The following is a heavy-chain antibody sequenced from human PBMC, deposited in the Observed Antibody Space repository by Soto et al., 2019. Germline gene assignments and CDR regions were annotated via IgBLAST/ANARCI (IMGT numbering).Heavy chain of an antibody. CDR3: ARDPHSSVDY. Sequence: QVQLVESGGGVVQAGTSLRLSCAASGFSFSSHGMHWVRQAPGKGLEWVAVIWYDGTRKYYADSVKGRFTISRDDSKNSLYLRMHSLRSEDTAVYYCARDPHSSVDYWGQGTLSTVSS. CDR2: IWYDGTRK. CDR1: GFSFSSHG. V-gene: IGHV3-33*01. D-gene: IGHD2-21*01. J-gene: IGHJ4*02.